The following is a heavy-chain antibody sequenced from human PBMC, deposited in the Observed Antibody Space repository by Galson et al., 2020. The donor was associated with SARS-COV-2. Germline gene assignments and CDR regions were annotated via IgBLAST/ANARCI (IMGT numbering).Heavy chain of an antibody. Sequence: SVKVSCKASGGTFSSYAISWVRQAPGQGLEWMGGIIPIFGTANYAQKFQGRVTITADESTSTAYMELSSLRSEDTAVYYCASPQRGDYRPYYYYGMDVWGQGTTVTVSS. V-gene: IGHV1-69*13. D-gene: IGHD4-17*01. CDR1: GGTFSSYA. CDR2: IIPIFGTA. J-gene: IGHJ6*02. CDR3: ASPQRGDYRPYYYYGMDV.